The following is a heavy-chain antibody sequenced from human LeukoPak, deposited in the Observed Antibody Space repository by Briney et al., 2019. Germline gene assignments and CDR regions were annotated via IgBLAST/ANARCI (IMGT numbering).Heavy chain of an antibody. CDR3: ALIGRGSYYTFYYGMDV. CDR2: IHYDGAT. D-gene: IGHD1-26*01. CDR1: GGSISGRRYY. Sequence: SETLSLTCSVSGGSISGRRYYWGWIRQPPGRGLEWIGSIHYDGATYYNPSLKGRVTMSVDTSKNQVSLKLRSGTAADTAVYYCALIGRGSYYTFYYGMDVWGQGTTVTVSS. J-gene: IGHJ6*02. V-gene: IGHV4-39*01.